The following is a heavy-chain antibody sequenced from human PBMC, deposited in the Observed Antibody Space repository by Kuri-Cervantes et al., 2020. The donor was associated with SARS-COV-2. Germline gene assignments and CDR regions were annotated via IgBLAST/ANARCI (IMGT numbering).Heavy chain of an antibody. V-gene: IGHV3-30*02. CDR1: GFTFRSYG. Sequence: GESLKISCAASGFTFRSYGMHWIRQAPGKGLEWVAFIRYDGSNKYYADSVKGRFTISRDNAKNSLYLQMNSLRAEDTAVYYCAKPNYYDSSGYYYHAFDIWGQGTMVTVSS. J-gene: IGHJ3*02. CDR3: AKPNYYDSSGYYYHAFDI. D-gene: IGHD3-22*01. CDR2: IRYDGSNK.